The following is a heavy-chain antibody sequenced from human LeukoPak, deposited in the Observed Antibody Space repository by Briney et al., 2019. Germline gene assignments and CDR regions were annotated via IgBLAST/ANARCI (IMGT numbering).Heavy chain of an antibody. CDR3: ATPWGRGYSYGLDY. Sequence: ASVKVSCKVSGYTLTELSMHWVRQAPGKGLEWMGGFDPEDGETIYAQKFQGRVTMTEDTSTDTAYMELSSLRSEDTAVYYCATPWGRGYSYGLDYWGQGTPVTVSS. V-gene: IGHV1-24*01. D-gene: IGHD5-18*01. CDR2: FDPEDGET. CDR1: GYTLTELS. J-gene: IGHJ4*02.